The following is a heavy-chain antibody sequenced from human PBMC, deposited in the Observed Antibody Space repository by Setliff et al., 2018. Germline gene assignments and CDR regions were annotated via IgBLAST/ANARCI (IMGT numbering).Heavy chain of an antibody. CDR2: INTGGGSA. CDR1: GYTFTSYY. D-gene: IGHD3-10*01. V-gene: IGHV1-46*01. CDR3: AKVKKPLIRGSGFDY. J-gene: IGHJ4*02. Sequence: ASVKVSCKASGYTFTSYYMYWVRQAPGQGLEWMGTINTGGGSASLVDQFQGRVTMTRDTSTSTIYLELNSLTSDDTAVYYCAKVKKPLIRGSGFDYWGRGTLVTVSS.